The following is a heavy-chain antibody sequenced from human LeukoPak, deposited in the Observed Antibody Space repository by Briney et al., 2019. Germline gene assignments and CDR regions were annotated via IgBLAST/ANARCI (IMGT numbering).Heavy chain of an antibody. CDR1: GYTFTGYY. CDR3: AREDYYDSSGPNFDY. D-gene: IGHD3-22*01. V-gene: IGHV1-2*02. J-gene: IGHJ4*02. CDR2: INPNSGGT. Sequence: ASVKVSCKASGYTFTGYYMHWVRQAPGQGLEWMGWINPNSGGTNYAQKLQGRVTMTTDTSTSTAYMELRSLRSDDTAVYYCAREDYYDSSGPNFDYWGQGTLVTVSS.